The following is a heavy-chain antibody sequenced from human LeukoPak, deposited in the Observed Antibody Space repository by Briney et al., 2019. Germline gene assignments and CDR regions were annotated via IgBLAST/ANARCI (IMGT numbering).Heavy chain of an antibody. Sequence: PGGSLRLSCAASGFTFDDYGMSWVRQAPGKGLEWVSGINWNGGSTGYADSVKGRFTISRDSAKNSLYLQMNSLRAEDTALYYCARDNHYDYVWGSYRLYYFDYWGQGTLVTVSS. CDR3: ARDNHYDYVWGSYRLYYFDY. V-gene: IGHV3-20*04. CDR1: GFTFDDYG. J-gene: IGHJ4*02. D-gene: IGHD3-16*02. CDR2: INWNGGST.